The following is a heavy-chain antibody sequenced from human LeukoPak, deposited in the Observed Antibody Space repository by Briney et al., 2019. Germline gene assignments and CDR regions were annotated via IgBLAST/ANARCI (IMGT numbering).Heavy chain of an antibody. Sequence: GRSLRLSCAASGFTFSSYGMHWVRQAPGKGLEWVAVIWYDGSNKYYADSVKGRFTISRDNSKNTLYLQMNSLRAEDTAVYYCARDPRRGYGDYHFDYWGQGTLVTVSS. CDR2: IWYDGSNK. CDR3: ARDPRRGYGDYHFDY. D-gene: IGHD4-17*01. V-gene: IGHV3-33*01. J-gene: IGHJ4*02. CDR1: GFTFSSYG.